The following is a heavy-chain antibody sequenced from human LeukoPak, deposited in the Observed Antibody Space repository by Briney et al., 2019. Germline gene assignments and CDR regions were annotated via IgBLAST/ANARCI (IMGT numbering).Heavy chain of an antibody. Sequence: SVKVSCKASGGSFRSYGINWVRQAPGQGLEWMGGIIPPFGTVTYAQKFQGRVTFTEDKSTSTAYMELSSLKSEDTAVFYCARSAPYGESYYFAYWGQGTLVTVSS. CDR1: GGSFRSYG. V-gene: IGHV1-69*06. CDR3: ARSAPYGESYYFAY. CDR2: IIPPFGTV. D-gene: IGHD4-17*01. J-gene: IGHJ4*02.